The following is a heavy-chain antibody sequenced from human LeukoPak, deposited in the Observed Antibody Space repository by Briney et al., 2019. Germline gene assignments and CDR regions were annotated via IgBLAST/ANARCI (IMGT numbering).Heavy chain of an antibody. CDR3: ARERGWYSSGWYSRIDY. D-gene: IGHD6-19*01. CDR1: GFTFSNYW. Sequence: GGSLRLSCAASGFTFSNYWMSWVRQAPGKGLEWVANIKQDGSEKYYVDSVKGRFTISRDNAKNSLYLQMNSLRAENTAVYYCARERGWYSSGWYSRIDYWGQGTLVTVSS. CDR2: IKQDGSEK. V-gene: IGHV3-7*03. J-gene: IGHJ4*02.